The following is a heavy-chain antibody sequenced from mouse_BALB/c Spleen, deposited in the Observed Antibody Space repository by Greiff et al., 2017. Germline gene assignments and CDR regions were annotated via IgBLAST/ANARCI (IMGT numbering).Heavy chain of an antibody. CDR3: ARSAIYYGNYHYAMDY. CDR1: GFTFSSFG. D-gene: IGHD2-1*01. Sequence: EVQLQQSGGGLVQPGGSRKLSCAASGFTFSSFGMHWVRQAPEKGLEWVAYISSGSSTIYYADTVKGRFTISRDNPKNTLFLQMTSLRSEDTAMYYCARSAIYYGNYHYAMDYWGQGTSVTVSS. J-gene: IGHJ4*01. CDR2: ISSGSSTI. V-gene: IGHV5-17*02.